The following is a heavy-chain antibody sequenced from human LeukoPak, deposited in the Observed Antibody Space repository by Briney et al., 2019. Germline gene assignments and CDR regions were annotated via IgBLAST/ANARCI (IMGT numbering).Heavy chain of an antibody. Sequence: PGGSLRLSCAASGLTFSSYAMSWVRQAPGKGLEWVSAISGSGGSTYYADSVKGRFTISRDNSKNTLYLQMNSLRAEDTAVYYCAKSYRVCSGGSCLDYWGQGTLVTVSS. D-gene: IGHD2-15*01. CDR3: AKSYRVCSGGSCLDY. CDR1: GLTFSSYA. J-gene: IGHJ4*02. CDR2: ISGSGGST. V-gene: IGHV3-23*01.